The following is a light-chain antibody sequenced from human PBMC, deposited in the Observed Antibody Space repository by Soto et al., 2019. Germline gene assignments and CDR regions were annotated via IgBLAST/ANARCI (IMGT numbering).Light chain of an antibody. CDR3: QQYNYGYT. Sequence: EIVMTQSPAPLSVSPGERATLSCRASQSFSSNLAWYQQKPGQAPRLLIYGAATRATGIPARFSGSGSGTEFTLTISSLQSEDSAVYYCQQYNYGYTFGQGTKLEIK. CDR1: QSFSSN. J-gene: IGKJ2*01. CDR2: GAA. V-gene: IGKV3-15*01.